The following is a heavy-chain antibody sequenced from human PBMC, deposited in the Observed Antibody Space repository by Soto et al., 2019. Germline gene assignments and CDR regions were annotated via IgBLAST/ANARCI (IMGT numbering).Heavy chain of an antibody. CDR2: VFYTGFT. J-gene: IGHJ4*02. CDR1: GVSISGSYYY. V-gene: IGHV4-39*01. D-gene: IGHD1-20*01. CDR3: ASSKKGYNWNYFDH. Sequence: XETLSVTCAFSGVSISGSYYYCGWLRQSPGRGPEWIGSVFYTGFTSYNPSLESRVSVSVDTSKNQFSLKVSAVTAADTAVYYCASSKKGYNWNYFDHWGQVALVTVSS.